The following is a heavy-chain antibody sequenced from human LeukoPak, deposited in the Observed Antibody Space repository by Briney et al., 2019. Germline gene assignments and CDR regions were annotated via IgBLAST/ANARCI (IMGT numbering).Heavy chain of an antibody. J-gene: IGHJ6*04. CDR3: AREKGTPMDV. Sequence: SETLSLTCTVSGGSIDRFFWSWIRQPAGKGLEWIGRIYTSGSTYYNPSLKSRVTISVDTSKNQFSLKLSSVTAADTAVYYCAREKGTPMDVWGKGTTVTVSS. CDR2: IYTSGST. D-gene: IGHD1-1*01. V-gene: IGHV4-4*07. CDR1: GGSIDRFF.